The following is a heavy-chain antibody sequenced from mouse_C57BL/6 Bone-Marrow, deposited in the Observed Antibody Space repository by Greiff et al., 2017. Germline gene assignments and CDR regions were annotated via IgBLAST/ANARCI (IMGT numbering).Heavy chain of an antibody. Sequence: EVKVEESEGGLVQPGSSMKLSCTASGITFSDYYMAWVRQVPEKGLEWVANINYDGSSTYYLDSLKSRFIISRDNAKNILYLQMSSLKSEDTATYYCARDPLWYFDVWGTGTTVTVSS. J-gene: IGHJ1*03. CDR3: ARDPLWYFDV. D-gene: IGHD6-1*01. CDR1: GITFSDYY. CDR2: INYDGSST. V-gene: IGHV5-16*01.